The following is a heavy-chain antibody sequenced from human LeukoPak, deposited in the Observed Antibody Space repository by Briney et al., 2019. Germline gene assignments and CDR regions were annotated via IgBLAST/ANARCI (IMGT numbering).Heavy chain of an antibody. Sequence: GGSLRLSCAASGFTFSDYYMSWIRQAPGKGLEWVSYISSSGSTIYYADSVKGRFTISRDNAKNSLYLQMNSLSAEDTAVYYCARALYDSSGYYFDYWGQGTLVTVSS. CDR3: ARALYDSSGYYFDY. J-gene: IGHJ4*02. V-gene: IGHV3-11*01. CDR1: GFTFSDYY. D-gene: IGHD3-22*01. CDR2: ISSSGSTI.